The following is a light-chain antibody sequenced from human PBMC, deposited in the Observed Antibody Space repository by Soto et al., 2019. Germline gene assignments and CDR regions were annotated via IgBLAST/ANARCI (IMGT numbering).Light chain of an antibody. CDR3: QQFYTWPLT. Sequence: EIVMTQSPATLSVSPGEGATLSCRASQSVRSNLAWYQQKPGQAPRLVLYHVSTRATGIPDRFSGSGSWTSLTLTIASLQSADFAVDYCQQFYTWPLTFGPGTKVDIK. CDR2: HVS. CDR1: QSVRSN. J-gene: IGKJ3*01. V-gene: IGKV3-15*01.